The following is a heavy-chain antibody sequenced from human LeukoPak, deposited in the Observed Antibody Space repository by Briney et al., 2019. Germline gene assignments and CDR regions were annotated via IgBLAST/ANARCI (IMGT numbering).Heavy chain of an antibody. D-gene: IGHD3-10*01. CDR1: GGTFSSYA. CDR2: IIPIFGTA. J-gene: IGHJ4*02. CDR3: SFGSGSYRQFDY. Sequence: PVASVKVSCKASGGTFSSYAISWVRQAPGQGLEWMGGIIPIFGTANYAQKFQGRVTITTDESTSTAYMELSSLRSEDTAVYYYSFGSGSYRQFDYWGQGTLVTVSS. V-gene: IGHV1-69*05.